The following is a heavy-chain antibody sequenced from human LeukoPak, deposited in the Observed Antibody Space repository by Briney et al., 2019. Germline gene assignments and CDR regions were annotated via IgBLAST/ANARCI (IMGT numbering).Heavy chain of an antibody. CDR3: ARVVEDYDFWSGYNYYYYYMDV. CDR2: IYTSGST. V-gene: IGHV4-61*02. Sequence: SETLSLTCTVSGGSISSGSYYWSWIRQPAGKGLEWIGRIYTSGSTNYNPSLKSRVTISVDTSKNQFSLKLSSVTAADTAVYYCARVVEDYDFWSGYNYYYYYMDVLGKGTTVTVSS. D-gene: IGHD3-3*01. CDR1: GGSISSGSYY. J-gene: IGHJ6*03.